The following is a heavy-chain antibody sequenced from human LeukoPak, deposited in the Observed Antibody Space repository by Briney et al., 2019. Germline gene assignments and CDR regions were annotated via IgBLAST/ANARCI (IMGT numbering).Heavy chain of an antibody. Sequence: ASVKVSCKASGYTFTDYYINWVRQAPGQGLEWMGWLNPSSGGTNFAQKFQGRVTMTRDTSTSTVYMELSSLRSEDTAVYYCASASHYSLPFDYWGQGTLVTVSS. D-gene: IGHD6-13*01. CDR2: LNPSSGGT. V-gene: IGHV1-2*02. CDR3: ASASHYSLPFDY. CDR1: GYTFTDYY. J-gene: IGHJ4*02.